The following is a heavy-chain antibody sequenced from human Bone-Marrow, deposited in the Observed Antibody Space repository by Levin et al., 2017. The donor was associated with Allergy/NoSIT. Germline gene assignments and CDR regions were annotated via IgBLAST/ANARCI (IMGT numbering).Heavy chain of an antibody. Sequence: GESLKISCAASGFTFSNYGMHWVRQAPGKGLEWVSVISNGGSIKYYADSVKGRFTISRDNSKNTLYLQMNSLRAEDTAVYYCAKGGPEYYYYNMDVWGQGTTVTVSS. J-gene: IGHJ6*02. CDR2: ISNGGSIK. V-gene: IGHV3-30*18. CDR3: AKGGPEYYYYNMDV. CDR1: GFTFSNYG.